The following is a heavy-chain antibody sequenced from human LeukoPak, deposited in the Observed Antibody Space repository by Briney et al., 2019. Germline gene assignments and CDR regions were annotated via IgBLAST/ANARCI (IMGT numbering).Heavy chain of an antibody. D-gene: IGHD3-22*01. CDR1: GGSISSGSYY. Sequence: SETLSLTCTVSGGSISSGSYYWSWIRQPAGKGLEWIGRIYTSGSTNYNPSLKSRVTISVGTSKNQFSLKLSSVTAADTAVYYCARPEYYYDSSGYYSYNWFDPWGQGTLVTVSS. CDR2: IYTSGST. CDR3: ARPEYYYDSSGYYSYNWFDP. V-gene: IGHV4-61*02. J-gene: IGHJ5*02.